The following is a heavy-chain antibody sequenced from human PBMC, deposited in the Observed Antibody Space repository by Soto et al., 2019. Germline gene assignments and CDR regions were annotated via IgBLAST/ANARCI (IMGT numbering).Heavy chain of an antibody. V-gene: IGHV3-23*01. J-gene: IGHJ4*02. CDR2: ISGSGGTT. D-gene: IGHD6-19*01. CDR1: GFIFNTYA. CDR3: AKGYSSGWPYYFDY. Sequence: EVQLLESGGGLVQPGGSLRLSCAASGFIFNTYAMSWVRQAPGKGLEWVSGISGSGGTTYYADSVKGRFTISRDNSKNTLYLQMNSLRADDTAVYYCAKGYSSGWPYYFDYWGQGTLLTVSS.